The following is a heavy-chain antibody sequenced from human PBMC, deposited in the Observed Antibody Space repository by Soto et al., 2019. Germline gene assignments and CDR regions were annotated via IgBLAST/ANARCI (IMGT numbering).Heavy chain of an antibody. CDR2: VNGGGDIT. CDR1: EFTFSSYS. D-gene: IGHD3-3*01. CDR3: ARGHFGVTMDV. Sequence: EVQLLESGGGLVQPGGSLRLSCAASEFTFSSYSMIWVRQAPGKGLEWVSGVNGGGDITYYAESVKGRFTISRDKSKNPLYLQMNSLRAEERAVMYCARGHFGVTMDVWGQGTTVTVSS. V-gene: IGHV3-23*01. J-gene: IGHJ6*02.